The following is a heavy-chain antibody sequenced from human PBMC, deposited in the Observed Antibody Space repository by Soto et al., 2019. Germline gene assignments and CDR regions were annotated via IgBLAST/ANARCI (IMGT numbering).Heavy chain of an antibody. CDR3: ARIYNRYDFDY. CDR2: INPSGGST. V-gene: IGHV1-46*03. CDR1: GYTFTSYH. J-gene: IGHJ4*02. Sequence: QVQLVQSGAEVKKPGASVKDSCKASGYTFTSYHMHWVRQAPEKGLDWMGIINPSGGSTSYGQKFQGRVTMTKATYTSTVYIELSSLRSENTPVYCCARIYNRYDFDYSAQRTMVTVSS. D-gene: IGHD5-12*01.